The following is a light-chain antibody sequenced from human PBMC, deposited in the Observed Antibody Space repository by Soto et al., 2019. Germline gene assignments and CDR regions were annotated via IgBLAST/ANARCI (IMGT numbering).Light chain of an antibody. J-gene: IGLJ1*01. CDR3: SAYTVSRTSV. V-gene: IGLV2-14*03. Sequence: HSARPQPPSALGSLGQSITIPALGTTGDVGAYNFVSWHQKHPGKAQKLMIYNVYDRPSGISYRFSGSKSGNTASLTISGLKGEDEADYYCSAYTVSRTSVSGTGTKVT. CDR2: NVY. CDR1: TGDVGAYNF.